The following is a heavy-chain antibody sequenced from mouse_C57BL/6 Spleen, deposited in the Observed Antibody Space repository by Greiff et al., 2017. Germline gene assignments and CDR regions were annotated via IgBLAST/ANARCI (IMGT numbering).Heavy chain of an antibody. CDR3: ARQDYGSSHWYFDV. J-gene: IGHJ1*03. CDR2: ISSGGSSI. D-gene: IGHD1-1*01. CDR1: GFTFSSYG. Sequence: EVQRVESGGDLVKPGGSLKLSCAASGFTFSSYGMSWVRQTPDKRLEWVATISSGGSSIYYPDSVKGRFTISRDNAKHTLYLQMSSLKSEDTAMYYCARQDYGSSHWYFDVWGTGTTVTVSS. V-gene: IGHV5-6*01.